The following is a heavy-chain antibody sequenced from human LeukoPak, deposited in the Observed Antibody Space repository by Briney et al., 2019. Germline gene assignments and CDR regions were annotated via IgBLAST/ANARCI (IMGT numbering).Heavy chain of an antibody. D-gene: IGHD6-6*01. Sequence: GGSLRLSCTASGFSFSGHWMHWARQLPGKGLVWVSRISPTGSTTSYADSVKGRFTVSRDNAKNTLYLQVNNLRAEDTAVYYCARGPNSNWSGLEFWGQGTLLTVSS. CDR2: ISPTGSTT. CDR1: GFSFSGHW. V-gene: IGHV3-74*01. J-gene: IGHJ4*02. CDR3: ARGPNSNWSGLEF.